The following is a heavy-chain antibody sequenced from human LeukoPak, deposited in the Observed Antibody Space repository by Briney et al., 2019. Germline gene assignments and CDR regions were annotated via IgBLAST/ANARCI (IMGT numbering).Heavy chain of an antibody. CDR3: ANRGGGGIGMGILGSYDF. CDR1: GGTFSSNA. D-gene: IGHD6-13*01. CDR2: IIPIFGTP. Sequence: SVTVSCKAAGGTFSSNAISWVRQAPGQGLEWMGGIIPIFGTPNYAHNFQDRVTITADESTSTAYMELGALRSEDTAVYYCANRGGGGIGMGILGSYDFWGQGTLVTVSS. V-gene: IGHV1-69*13. J-gene: IGHJ4*02.